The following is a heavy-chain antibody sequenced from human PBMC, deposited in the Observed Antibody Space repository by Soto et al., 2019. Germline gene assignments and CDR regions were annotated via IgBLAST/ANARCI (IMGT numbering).Heavy chain of an antibody. D-gene: IGHD6-13*01. CDR3: ASNRIAAAGILGGMDV. CDR1: GFTFSSYS. J-gene: IGHJ6*02. Sequence: GGSLRLSCAASGFTFSSYSMNWVRQAPGKGLEWVSYISSSSSTIYYADSVKGRFTISRDNAKNSLYLQMNSLRDEDTAVYYCASNRIAAAGILGGMDVWGQGTTVTVSS. CDR2: ISSSSSTI. V-gene: IGHV3-48*02.